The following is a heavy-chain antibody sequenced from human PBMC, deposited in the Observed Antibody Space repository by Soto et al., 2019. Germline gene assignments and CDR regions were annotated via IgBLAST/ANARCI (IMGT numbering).Heavy chain of an antibody. CDR1: GGTFSSHS. CDR3: ARCHRGLRCHLDS. Sequence: SVKVSCKSSGGTFSSHSINWVRQAPGQGLEWMGGIIPIFGPANFAKKFQGRVTITTDESTTTAYMELSSLTSEDTAVYFCARCHRGLRCHLDSWGQGTLVTVSS. J-gene: IGHJ4*02. CDR2: IIPIFGPA. D-gene: IGHD4-17*01. V-gene: IGHV1-69*05.